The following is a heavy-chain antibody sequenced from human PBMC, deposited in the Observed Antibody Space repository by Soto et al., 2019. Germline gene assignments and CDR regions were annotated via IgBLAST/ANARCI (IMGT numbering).Heavy chain of an antibody. Sequence: SVKVSCKASGYTFTSYYMHWVRQAPGQGLEWMGWINPNSGGTNYAQKFQGRVTMTRDTSISTAYMELSRLRSDDTAVYYCAGNAELYYYDSSGYSSWGQGTLVTVSS. CDR2: INPNSGGT. D-gene: IGHD3-22*01. J-gene: IGHJ4*02. V-gene: IGHV1-2*02. CDR3: AGNAELYYYDSSGYSS. CDR1: GYTFTSYY.